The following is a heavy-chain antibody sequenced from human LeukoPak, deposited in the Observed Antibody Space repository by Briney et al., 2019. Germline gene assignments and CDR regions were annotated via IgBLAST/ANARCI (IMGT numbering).Heavy chain of an antibody. CDR1: GFTFDDYA. V-gene: IGHV3-9*01. D-gene: IGHD3-9*01. CDR2: ISWNSGSI. J-gene: IGHJ3*02. CDR3: AKSGPLRYFDWFNAFDI. Sequence: PGGSLRLSCAASGFTFDDYAMHWVRQAPGKGLEWVSGISWNSGSIGYADSVKGRFTISRDNAKNSLYLQMSSLRAEDTALYYCAKSGPLRYFDWFNAFDIWGQGTMVTVSS.